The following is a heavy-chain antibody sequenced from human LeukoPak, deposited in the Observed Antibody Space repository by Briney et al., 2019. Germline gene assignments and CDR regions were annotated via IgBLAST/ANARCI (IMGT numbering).Heavy chain of an antibody. V-gene: IGHV4-34*01. CDR2: INHSGST. Sequence: KSSETLSLTCAVYGGSFSGYYWSWIRQPPGKGLEWIGEINHSGSTNYNPSLKSRVTISVDTSKNQFSLKLSSVTAADTAVYYCARVDRGYDPNGGVGYYGMDVWGQGTTVTVSS. CDR1: GGSFSGYY. D-gene: IGHD5-12*01. J-gene: IGHJ6*02. CDR3: ARVDRGYDPNGGVGYYGMDV.